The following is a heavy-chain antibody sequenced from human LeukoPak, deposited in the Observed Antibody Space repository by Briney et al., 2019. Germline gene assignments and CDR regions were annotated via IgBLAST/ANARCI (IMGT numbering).Heavy chain of an antibody. D-gene: IGHD3-16*02. CDR2: SIPIFGTA. Sequence: ASVKVSCTASGGTFSSYAISWVRQAPGQGLEWMGGSIPIFGTANYAQKFQGRVTITADKSTSRAYMELSSLRSEDTAVYYCASGDYDYVWGSYRDVDYWGQGTLVTVSS. CDR3: ASGDYDYVWGSYRDVDY. V-gene: IGHV1-69*06. J-gene: IGHJ4*02. CDR1: GGTFSSYA.